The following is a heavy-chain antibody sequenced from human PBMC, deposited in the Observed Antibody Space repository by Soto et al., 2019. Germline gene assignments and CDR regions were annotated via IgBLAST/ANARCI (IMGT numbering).Heavy chain of an antibody. CDR1: GYSFTNYW. CDR3: SRRRGQCYNNYDMDV. Sequence: GESLKISCKGSGYSFTNYWIGWVRQMPGKGLEWLWIIYPGDSVTRYSPSFQGQVTLSPDKSIKTAYLQCSSLKGSHTAMYYCSRRRGQCYNNYDMDVWGQGTTVTVSS. D-gene: IGHD6-19*01. J-gene: IGHJ6*02. CDR2: IYPGDSVT. V-gene: IGHV5-51*01.